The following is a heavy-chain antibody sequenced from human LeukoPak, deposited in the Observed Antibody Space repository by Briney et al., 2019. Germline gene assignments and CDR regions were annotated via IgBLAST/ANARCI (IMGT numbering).Heavy chain of an antibody. Sequence: SETLSLTCAVYGGPFSGYYWSWIRQPPGKGLEWIGEINHSGSTKYNPSLKSRVTISVDTSKNQFSLKLSSVTAADTAVYYCARVKEDVVVVAATPKARGIDYWGQGTLVTVSS. V-gene: IGHV4-34*01. J-gene: IGHJ4*02. CDR3: ARVKEDVVVVAATPKARGIDY. CDR2: INHSGST. D-gene: IGHD2-15*01. CDR1: GGPFSGYY.